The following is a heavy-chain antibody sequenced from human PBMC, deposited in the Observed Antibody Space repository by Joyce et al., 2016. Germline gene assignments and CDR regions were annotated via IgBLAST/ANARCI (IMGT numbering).Heavy chain of an antibody. CDR1: GFTFSTYG. CDR2: ISYDGRNK. CDR3: AKDSTVRSGSYGVLDY. V-gene: IGHV3-30*18. J-gene: IGHJ4*02. D-gene: IGHD5-12*01. Sequence: QVQLVESGGGVVQPGRSLRLSCVASGFTFSTYGIHWVRQAPGKGLEWVAVISYDGRNKYYAGSVKGRFTISRDNSKNTLYLQMKSLKSEDTAIYYCAKDSTVRSGSYGVLDYWGQGTLVTVSS.